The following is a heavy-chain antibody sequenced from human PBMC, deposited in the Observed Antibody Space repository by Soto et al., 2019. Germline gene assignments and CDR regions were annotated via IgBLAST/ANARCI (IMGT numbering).Heavy chain of an antibody. CDR3: ERWSFDSSGHDAFDI. J-gene: IGHJ3*02. CDR2: INPNSGGT. D-gene: IGHD3-22*01. Sequence: ASVKVSCKASGYTFTGYYMHWVRQAPGQGLEWMGWINPNSGGTNYAQKFQGWVTMTRDTSISTAYMELSRLRSDDTAVYYCERWSFDSSGHDAFDIWGQGTTAPVSS. CDR1: GYTFTGYY. V-gene: IGHV1-2*04.